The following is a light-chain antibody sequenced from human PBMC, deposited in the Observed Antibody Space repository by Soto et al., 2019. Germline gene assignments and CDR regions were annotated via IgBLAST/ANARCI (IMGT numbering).Light chain of an antibody. J-gene: IGLJ2*01. CDR1: GSSIGTNT. Sequence: QSVLTQPPSASWTPGQRVTISCSGSGSSIGTNTVNWYRQLPGTAPKLLIYGDNQRPSGVPDRFSASKSGTSASLAISGLQSEYEADYYCAAWDGSLNNVLFGGGTKLTVL. CDR2: GDN. CDR3: AAWDGSLNNVL. V-gene: IGLV1-44*01.